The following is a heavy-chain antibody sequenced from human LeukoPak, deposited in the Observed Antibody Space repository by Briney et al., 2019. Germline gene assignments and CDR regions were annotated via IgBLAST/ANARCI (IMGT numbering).Heavy chain of an antibody. CDR1: GFTFSSYW. V-gene: IGHV3-7*01. J-gene: IGHJ4*02. CDR2: IKQDGSEK. D-gene: IGHD1-26*01. CDR3: ARDIGWEPYYFDY. Sequence: PGGSLRLSCAASGFTFSSYWMSWVRQAPGKGLEWVANIKQDGSEKYYVDSVKGRFTISRDNAKNSLYLQMNSLRAEDTAVYYCARDIGWEPYYFDYWGQGTLVTVSS.